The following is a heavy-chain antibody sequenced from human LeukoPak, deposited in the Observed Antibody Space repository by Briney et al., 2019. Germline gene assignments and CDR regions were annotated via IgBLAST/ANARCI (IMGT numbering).Heavy chain of an antibody. CDR1: GGSFSGYY. CDR2: INHSGST. J-gene: IGHJ4*02. Sequence: PSETLSLTCAVYGGSFSGYYWSWIRQPPGKGLEWIGEINHSGSTNYNPSLKSRVTISVDTSKNQFSLKLSSVTAADTAVYYCARHYGGNSFDYWGQGTLVTVSS. CDR3: ARHYGGNSFDY. V-gene: IGHV4-34*01. D-gene: IGHD4-23*01.